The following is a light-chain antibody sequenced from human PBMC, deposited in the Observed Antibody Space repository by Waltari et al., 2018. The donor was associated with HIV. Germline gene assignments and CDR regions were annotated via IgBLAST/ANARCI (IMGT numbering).Light chain of an antibody. V-gene: IGKV1D-16*01. Sequence: DIQMIQSPPPLSASVGDNVTISCRADQAIRAWLAWYQQKPGKAPRSLIYVATTLQSGVPSRVSGNASGTDYTLTITNLQPEDSATYYCQQYIRYPITFGQGTRLEI. J-gene: IGKJ5*01. CDR2: VAT. CDR3: QQYIRYPIT. CDR1: QAIRAW.